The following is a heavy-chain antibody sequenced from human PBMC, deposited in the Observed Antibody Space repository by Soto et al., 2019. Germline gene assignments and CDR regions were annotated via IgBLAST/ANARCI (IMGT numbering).Heavy chain of an antibody. D-gene: IGHD2-8*01. Sequence: EVQLVESGGGLVQPGGSLRLSCAASGFTFSSYSINWVRQAPGKVLEWFSYITSDSSTISYADSVKGRFTVSRDNAKNSLYMQMNSLRDEDTAVYYCARVGRGVYGMDVWGQGTSVNVS. V-gene: IGHV3-48*02. CDR2: ITSDSSTI. CDR3: ARVGRGVYGMDV. CDR1: GFTFSSYS. J-gene: IGHJ6*02.